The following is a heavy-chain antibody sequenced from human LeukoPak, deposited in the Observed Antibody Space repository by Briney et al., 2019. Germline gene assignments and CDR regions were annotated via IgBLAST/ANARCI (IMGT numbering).Heavy chain of an antibody. J-gene: IGHJ6*03. V-gene: IGHV4-39*07. Sequence: SETLSLTCTVSGGSISSSSYYWGWIRQPPGKGLEWIGSIYHSGSTYYNPSLKSRVTISVDTSKNQFSLKLSSVTAADTAVYYCATGGWYSGSYYDYYYYMDVWGKGTTVTVSS. CDR3: ATGGWYSGSYYDYYYYMDV. CDR1: GGSISSSSYY. D-gene: IGHD1-26*01. CDR2: IYHSGST.